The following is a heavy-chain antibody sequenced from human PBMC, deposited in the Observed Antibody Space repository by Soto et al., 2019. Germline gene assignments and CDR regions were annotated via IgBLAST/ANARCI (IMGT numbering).Heavy chain of an antibody. Sequence: QVQLVESGGGVVQPGRSLRLSCAASGFTFSSYGMHWVRQAPGKGLEWVAVIWYDGSNKYYADSVKGRFTISRDNSKNTLYLQMNSLRAEDTAVYYCARARYRSSWESDYWGQGTLVTVSS. CDR3: ARARYRSSWESDY. J-gene: IGHJ4*02. V-gene: IGHV3-33*01. D-gene: IGHD6-13*01. CDR2: IWYDGSNK. CDR1: GFTFSSYG.